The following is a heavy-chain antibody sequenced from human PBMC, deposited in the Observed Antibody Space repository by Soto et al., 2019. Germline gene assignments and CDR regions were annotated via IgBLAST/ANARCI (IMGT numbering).Heavy chain of an antibody. J-gene: IGHJ5*02. CDR3: ARSIAAAGMDVAWFDP. D-gene: IGHD6-13*01. V-gene: IGHV4-30-4*08. CDR2: IYYSGST. CDR1: GGSISSSSYY. Sequence: PSETLSLTCAVSGGSISSSSYYWGWIRQPPGKGLEWIGYIYYSGSTYYNPSLKSRVTISVDTSKNQFSLKLSSVTAADTAVYYCARSIAAAGMDVAWFDPWGQGTLVTVSS.